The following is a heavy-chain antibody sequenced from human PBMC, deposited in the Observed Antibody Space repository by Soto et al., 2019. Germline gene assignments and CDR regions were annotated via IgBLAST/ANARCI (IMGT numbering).Heavy chain of an antibody. Sequence: QMQLVQSGPEVKKPGTSVKVSCKASGFTFTSSAVQWVRQARGQRLQWIGWIVVGSGNTNYAQKFQERVTITGDMSTSTGYMELSSPRSEDTAVYDGAASGNVVIWGQGTMVTVSS. D-gene: IGHD2-21*01. CDR1: GFTFTSSA. CDR2: IVVGSGNT. CDR3: AASGNVVI. V-gene: IGHV1-58*01. J-gene: IGHJ3*02.